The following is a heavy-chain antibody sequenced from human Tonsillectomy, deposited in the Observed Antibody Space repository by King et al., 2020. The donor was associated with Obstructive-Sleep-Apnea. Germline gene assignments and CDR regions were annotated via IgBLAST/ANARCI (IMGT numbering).Heavy chain of an antibody. V-gene: IGHV3-48*04. CDR3: ARDTTLGETHFSFDY. Sequence: QLVQSGGGLGQPGGSLRLSCAASGFTFSSYSKNWGRQAPGKGLGWVSYISIDSVIIYYRGSVKGRLTIPRDNAKKSVYLEMNRLRAEETALYYCARDTTLGETHFSFDYWGQGVLITVSP. J-gene: IGHJ4*02. CDR1: GFTFSSYS. D-gene: IGHD3-10*01. CDR2: ISIDSVII.